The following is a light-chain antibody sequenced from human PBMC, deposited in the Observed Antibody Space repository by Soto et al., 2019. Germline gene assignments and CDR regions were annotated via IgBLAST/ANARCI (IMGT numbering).Light chain of an antibody. CDR1: QTVRNNY. Sequence: EFVLTQSPGTLSLSPGEIATLSCRAIQTVRNNYLAWYQQKPGQDPMLLIYDASSRATGIPDRFSGGGSGTDFTLTISRLEPADFAVYYCKQFSSXPLTCGGGTKV. J-gene: IGKJ4*01. CDR3: KQFSSXPLT. V-gene: IGKV3-20*01. CDR2: DAS.